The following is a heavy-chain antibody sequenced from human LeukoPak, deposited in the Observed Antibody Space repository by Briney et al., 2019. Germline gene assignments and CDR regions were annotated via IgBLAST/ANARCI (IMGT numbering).Heavy chain of an antibody. CDR3: ARGSHYFDF. V-gene: IGHV3-48*03. CDR2: ISDSGRTI. CDR1: GFTFSVYE. Sequence: PGGSLRLSCAATGFTFSVYEMNWVRQAPGKGLEWLSYISDSGRTIYYADSVNGRFTISRDNGKSSVYLQMNSLRVEDTAIYFCARGSHYFDFWGQGTLVTVSS. J-gene: IGHJ4*02.